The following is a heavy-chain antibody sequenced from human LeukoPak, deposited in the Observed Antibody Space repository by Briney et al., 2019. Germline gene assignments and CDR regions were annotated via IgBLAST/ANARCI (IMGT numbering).Heavy chain of an antibody. J-gene: IGHJ5*02. CDR3: AKREYQSKGFDP. CDR1: GFTFSNYG. V-gene: IGHV3-30*02. CDR2: IRYDGTNK. D-gene: IGHD2-2*01. Sequence: PGGSLRLSCAASGFTFSNYGMHWVRQAPGKGLEWVAFIRYDGTNKYYADSVKGRFTVSRDNSKNTLYLQMNSLRAEDTAVYYCAKREYQSKGFDPWGQGTLVTVSS.